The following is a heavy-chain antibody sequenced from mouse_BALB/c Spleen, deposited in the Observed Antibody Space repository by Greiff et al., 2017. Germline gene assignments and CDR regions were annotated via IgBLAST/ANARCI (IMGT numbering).Heavy chain of an antibody. V-gene: IGHV4-2*02. D-gene: IGHD3-3*01. J-gene: IGHJ4*01. CDR1: GFDFSRYW. CDR3: ARLGRGAMDY. CDR2: INPGSSTI. Sequence: DVKLQESGGGLVQPGGSLNLSCAASGFDFSRYWMSWARQAPGKGQEWIGEINPGSSTINYTPSLKDKFIISRDNAKNTLYLQMSKVRSEDTALYYCARLGRGAMDYWGQGTSVTVSS.